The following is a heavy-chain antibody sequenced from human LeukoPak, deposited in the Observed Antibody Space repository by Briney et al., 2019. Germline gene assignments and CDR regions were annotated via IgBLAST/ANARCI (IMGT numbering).Heavy chain of an antibody. J-gene: IGHJ4*02. CDR2: ISYDGSNK. V-gene: IGHV3-30-3*01. D-gene: IGHD6-19*01. CDR3: ARDLPVPGIAVAGSGSSGDY. Sequence: GGSLRLSCAASGFTFSSYAMHWVRQAPGKGLEWVAVISYDGSNKYYADSVKGRFTISRGNSKNTLYLQMNSLRAEDTAVYYCARDLPVPGIAVAGSGSSGDYWGQGTLVTVSS. CDR1: GFTFSSYA.